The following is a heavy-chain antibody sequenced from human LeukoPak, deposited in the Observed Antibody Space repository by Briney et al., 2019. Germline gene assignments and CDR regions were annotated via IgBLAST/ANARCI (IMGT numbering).Heavy chain of an antibody. J-gene: IGHJ4*02. V-gene: IGHV3-21*01. CDR1: GFTFTTYG. D-gene: IGHD2-2*01. CDR3: ARETFCTNTTCPIGDHFDY. CDR2: ISSSSRYI. Sequence: PGGSLKLSCSASGFTFTTYGMNWVRQAPGKGLEWVSSISSSSRYIYYADSLKGRFTISRDNAKDSLYLQMNSLRAEDTAVYYCARETFCTNTTCPIGDHFDYWGQGTLVTVSS.